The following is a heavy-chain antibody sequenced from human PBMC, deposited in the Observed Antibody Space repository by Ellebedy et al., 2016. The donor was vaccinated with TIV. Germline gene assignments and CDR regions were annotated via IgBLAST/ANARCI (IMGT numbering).Heavy chain of an antibody. CDR2: IYYSGSA. D-gene: IGHD1-14*01. J-gene: IGHJ4*02. Sequence: SETLSLTCTVSGGSINSFYWNRIRQPPGKGLEWVGYIYYSGSANYNPSLKSRLTLSVDTSKNQFSLNLNSVTAADTAVYYCARGHRAFDYWGQGTLVTVSS. CDR3: ARGHRAFDY. V-gene: IGHV4-59*01. CDR1: GGSINSFY.